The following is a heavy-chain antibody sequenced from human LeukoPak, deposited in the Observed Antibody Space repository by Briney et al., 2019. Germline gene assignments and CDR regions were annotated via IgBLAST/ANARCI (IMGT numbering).Heavy chain of an antibody. D-gene: IGHD1-20*01. Sequence: PGGSLRLSCAASGFTLSTYWMSWVRQAPGKGLEWVANTNQEGSEKYYADSVKGRFTISRDNAKNSLYLQMNSLRDEDTAVYYCVPRDNWNGFDYWGQGTLVTVSS. V-gene: IGHV3-7*01. CDR3: VPRDNWNGFDY. CDR2: TNQEGSEK. CDR1: GFTLSTYW. J-gene: IGHJ4*02.